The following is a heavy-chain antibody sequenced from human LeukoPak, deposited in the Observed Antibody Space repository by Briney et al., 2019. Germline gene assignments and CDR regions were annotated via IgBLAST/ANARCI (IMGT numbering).Heavy chain of an antibody. D-gene: IGHD1-26*01. Sequence: SQTLSLTCAISGDSVSSKSAAWDWTRQSPSRGLEWLGRTFYRSKWYSDYALSVKSRITISPDTSKNQFSLQLNSVTPEDAAVYYCARMVGVDIDYWGQGTLVTVSS. J-gene: IGHJ4*02. V-gene: IGHV6-1*01. CDR3: ARMVGVDIDY. CDR2: TFYRSKWYS. CDR1: GDSVSSKSAA.